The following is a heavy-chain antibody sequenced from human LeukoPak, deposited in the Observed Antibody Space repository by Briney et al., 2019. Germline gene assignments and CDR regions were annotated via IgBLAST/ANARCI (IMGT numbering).Heavy chain of an antibody. CDR1: GFTFSSYG. CDR2: IRYDGSNK. J-gene: IGHJ5*02. Sequence: PGGSLRLSCAASGFTFSSYGMHWVRQAPGKGLEWVAFIRYDGSNKYYADSVKGRFTISRDNSKNTLYLQMNSLRAEDTAIYYCVRVKAWVVPTATGEFDPWGQGTLVTVSS. D-gene: IGHD2-2*01. V-gene: IGHV3-30*02. CDR3: VRVKAWVVPTATGEFDP.